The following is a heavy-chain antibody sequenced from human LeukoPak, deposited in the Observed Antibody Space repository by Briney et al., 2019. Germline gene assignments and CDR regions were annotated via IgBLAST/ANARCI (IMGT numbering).Heavy chain of an antibody. CDR1: GFTFSSYG. D-gene: IGHD3-10*01. Sequence: GGSLRLSCAASGFTFSSYGMHWVRHAPGKGLEWVAFIRYDGSNKYYADSVKGRFTISRDNSKNTLYLQMNSLRAEDTAVYYCAKLYGSGSYYNTPPVRDYYYYYMDVWGKGTTVTISS. V-gene: IGHV3-30*02. CDR3: AKLYGSGSYYNTPPVRDYYYYYMDV. CDR2: IRYDGSNK. J-gene: IGHJ6*03.